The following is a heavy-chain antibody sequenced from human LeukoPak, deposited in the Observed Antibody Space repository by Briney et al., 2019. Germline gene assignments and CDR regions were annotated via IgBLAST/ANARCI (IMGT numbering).Heavy chain of an antibody. V-gene: IGHV4-59*08. CDR3: ARHAFSDDAFDI. CDR2: IYYSGST. Sequence: PSETLSLTCTVSGGSISSYYWSWIRQPPGKGLEWIEYIYYSGSTNYNPSLKSRVTISVDTSKNQFSLKLSSVTAADTAVYYCARHAFSDDAFDIWGQGTMVTASS. CDR1: GGSISSYY. J-gene: IGHJ3*02.